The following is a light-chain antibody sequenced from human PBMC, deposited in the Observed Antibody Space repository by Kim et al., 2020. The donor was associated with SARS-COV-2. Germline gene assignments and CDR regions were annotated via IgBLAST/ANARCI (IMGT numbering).Light chain of an antibody. V-gene: IGKV1-5*01. CDR3: QQYNTYWT. J-gene: IGKJ1*01. CDR2: DAS. CDR1: QSISSW. Sequence: AASVGDGVTITCRASQSISSWLAWYQQKPGKAPKILIYDASSLESGVPSRFSGSGSGTEFTLTISSLQPDDFATYFCQQYNTYWTFGQGTKVEIK.